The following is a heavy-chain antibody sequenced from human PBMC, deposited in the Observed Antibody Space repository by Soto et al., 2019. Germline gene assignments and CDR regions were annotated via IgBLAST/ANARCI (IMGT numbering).Heavy chain of an antibody. V-gene: IGHV3-48*02. CDR1: GFPFSFYS. CDR2: ITPTSRAI. CDR3: ARDGKGAAYTNGPYYFDY. Sequence: HPGGSLRLSCEASGFPFSFYSMNWVRQAPGKGLEWIAYITPTSRAINYADSVRGRFTISRDGARVFLRMNSLGDEDTAVYYCARDGKGAAYTNGPYYFDYWGQGALVTVSS. D-gene: IGHD2-8*01. J-gene: IGHJ4*02.